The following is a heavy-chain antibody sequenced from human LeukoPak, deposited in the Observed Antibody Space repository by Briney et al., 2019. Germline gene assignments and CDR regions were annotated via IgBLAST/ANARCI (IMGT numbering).Heavy chain of an antibody. V-gene: IGHV4-39*07. Sequence: SETLSLTCTVSGGSISSSSYYWGWIRQPPGKGLEWIGSIYYSGSTYYNPSLKSRVTISVDTSKNQFSLKLSSVTAADTAVYYCARDGVDTAMFYAFDIWGQGTMVTVSS. D-gene: IGHD5-18*01. CDR2: IYYSGST. CDR1: GGSISSSSYY. CDR3: ARDGVDTAMFYAFDI. J-gene: IGHJ3*02.